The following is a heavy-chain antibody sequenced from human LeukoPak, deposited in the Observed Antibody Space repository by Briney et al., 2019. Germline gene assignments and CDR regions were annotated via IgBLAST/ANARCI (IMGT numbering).Heavy chain of an antibody. V-gene: IGHV4-59*01. CDR1: GGSISSYY. Sequence: PSETLSLTCTVSGGSISSYYWSWIRQLPGKGLEWIGYIYYSGSTNYNPSLKSRVTISVDTSKNQFSLKLSSVTAADTAVYYCAREGYSYSLDYWGQGTLVTVSS. CDR3: AREGYSYSLDY. J-gene: IGHJ4*02. CDR2: IYYSGST. D-gene: IGHD5-18*01.